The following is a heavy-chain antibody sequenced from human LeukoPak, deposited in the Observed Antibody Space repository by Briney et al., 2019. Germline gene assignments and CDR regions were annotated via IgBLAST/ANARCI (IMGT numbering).Heavy chain of an antibody. CDR3: ARGPTTVTTAFDY. Sequence: SETLSLTCTVSGGSISSYYWSWIRQPPGKGLEWMGYIYYSGSTDYNPSLKSRVTISVDTSKNQFSLKLSSVTAADTAVYYCARGPTTVTTAFDYWGQGTLVTVSS. CDR2: IYYSGST. CDR1: GGSISSYY. V-gene: IGHV4-59*01. D-gene: IGHD4-17*01. J-gene: IGHJ4*02.